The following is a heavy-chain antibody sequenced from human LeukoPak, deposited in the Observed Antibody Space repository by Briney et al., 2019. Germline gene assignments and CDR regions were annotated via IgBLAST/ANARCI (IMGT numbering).Heavy chain of an antibody. CDR2: INPSGGST. D-gene: IGHD5-24*01. Sequence: ASVKVSCKASGYTFTSYYMHWVRQAPGQGLEWMGIINPSGGSTSYTQKFQGRVTMTRDMSTSTVYMELSSLRSEDTAVYYCARAEMATIYFDYWGQGTLVTVSS. CDR3: ARAEMATIYFDY. V-gene: IGHV1-46*01. CDR1: GYTFTSYY. J-gene: IGHJ4*02.